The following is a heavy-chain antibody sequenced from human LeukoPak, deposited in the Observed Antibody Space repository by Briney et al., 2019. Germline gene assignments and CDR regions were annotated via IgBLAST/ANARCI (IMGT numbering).Heavy chain of an antibody. CDR2: VYYSGST. V-gene: IGHV4-59*08. CDR3: ARFKTAQMGSSWPQLDY. D-gene: IGHD6-13*01. Sequence: LETLSLTCTVSGGSISSYYWSWIRQPPGKGLEWIGYVYYSGSTNYNPSLKSRVTISVDTSKNQFSLKLSSVTAADTAVYYCARFKTAQMGSSWPQLDYWGQGTLVTVSS. J-gene: IGHJ4*02. CDR1: GGSISSYY.